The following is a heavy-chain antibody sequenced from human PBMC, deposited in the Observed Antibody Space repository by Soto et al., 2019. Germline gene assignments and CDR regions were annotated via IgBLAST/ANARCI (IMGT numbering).Heavy chain of an antibody. Sequence: SETLSLTCAVYGGSFSGYYWSWIRQPPGKGLEWIGEINHSGSTNYNPSLKSRVTISVDTSKDQFSLKLSSVTAADTAVYYCARADPLKSFDYWGQGTLVTVSS. V-gene: IGHV4-34*01. CDR3: ARADPLKSFDY. CDR1: GGSFSGYY. CDR2: INHSGST. J-gene: IGHJ4*02.